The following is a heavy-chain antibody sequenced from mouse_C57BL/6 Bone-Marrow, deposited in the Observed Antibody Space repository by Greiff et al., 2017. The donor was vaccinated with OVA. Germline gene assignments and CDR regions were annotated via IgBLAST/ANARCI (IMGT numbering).Heavy chain of an antibody. CDR2: IYPGSGNT. V-gene: IGHV1-76*01. Sequence: QVQLQQSGAELVRPGASVKLSCKASGYTFTDYYINWVKQRPGQGLEWIARIYPGSGNTYYNEKFKGKATLTAEKSSSTAYMQLSSLTSEDSAVYFCARMNWEGGFAYWGQGTLVTVSA. CDR1: GYTFTDYY. CDR3: ARMNWEGGFAY. J-gene: IGHJ3*01. D-gene: IGHD4-1*01.